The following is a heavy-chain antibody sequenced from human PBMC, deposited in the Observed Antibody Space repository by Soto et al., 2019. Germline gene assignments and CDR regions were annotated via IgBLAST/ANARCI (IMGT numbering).Heavy chain of an antibody. CDR2: IYHSGST. V-gene: IGHV4-4*02. CDR1: SGSISSSNW. Sequence: QVQLQESGPGLVKPSGTLSLTCAVSSGSISSSNWWSWVRQPPGKGLEWIGEIYHSGSTNYNPSLKSRVTISVDKSKNQFSLKLSSVTAADTAVYYCARVLGLVRGPLLDYYYYIDVWGKGTTVTVSS. J-gene: IGHJ6*03. D-gene: IGHD3-10*01. CDR3: ARVLGLVRGPLLDYYYYIDV.